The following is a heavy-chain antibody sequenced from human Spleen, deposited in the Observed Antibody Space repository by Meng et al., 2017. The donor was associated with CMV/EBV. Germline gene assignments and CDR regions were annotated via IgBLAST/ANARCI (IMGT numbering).Heavy chain of an antibody. Sequence: GESLKISCAASGFTFSNYAMHWVRQAPGKGLDWVAVLLYDGSNKYYADSVKGRFTISRDNSKNTLYLQMNNLRGEETAVYYCAKEESSSCPFECWGQGTLVTVSS. V-gene: IGHV3-30-3*02. D-gene: IGHD6-13*01. CDR1: GFTFSNYA. J-gene: IGHJ4*02. CDR2: LLYDGSNK. CDR3: AKEESSSCPFEC.